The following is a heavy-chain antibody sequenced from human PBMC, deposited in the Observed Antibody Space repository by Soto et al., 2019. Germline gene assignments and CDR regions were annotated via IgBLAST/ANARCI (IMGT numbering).Heavy chain of an antibody. J-gene: IGHJ4*02. CDR3: AKGLRYYDFWSGSSPGQQLVPY. D-gene: IGHD3-3*01. CDR2: ISAYNGNT. CDR1: GYTFTSYG. V-gene: IGHV1-18*01. Sequence: ASVKVSCKASGYTFTSYGISWVRQAPGQGLEWMGWISAYNGNTNYAQKVQGRVTMTTDTSTSTAYMELRSLRSDDTAVYYCAKGLRYYDFWSGSSPGQQLVPYWGQGTLVTVSS.